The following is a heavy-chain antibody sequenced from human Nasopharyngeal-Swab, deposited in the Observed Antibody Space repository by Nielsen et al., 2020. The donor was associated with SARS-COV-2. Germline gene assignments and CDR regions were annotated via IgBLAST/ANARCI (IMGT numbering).Heavy chain of an antibody. CDR1: GGSISSGSYY. J-gene: IGHJ6*02. V-gene: IGHV4-61*02. CDR2: IYTSGST. D-gene: IGHD2-2*01. Sequence: LRLSCTVSGGSISSGSYYWSWIRQPAGKGLERIGRIYTSGSTNYNPSLKSRVTISVDTSKNQFSLKLSPVTAADTAVYYCARGRVVPAASRYGMDVWGQGTTVTVSS. CDR3: ARGRVVPAASRYGMDV.